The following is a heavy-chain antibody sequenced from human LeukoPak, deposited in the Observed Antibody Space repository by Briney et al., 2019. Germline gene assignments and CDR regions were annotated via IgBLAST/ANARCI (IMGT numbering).Heavy chain of an antibody. V-gene: IGHV3-7*01. D-gene: IGHD3-10*01. Sequence: GGSLRLSCAASGFTFSSYGMSWVRQAPGKGLEWVANIKQDGSEKYYVDSVKGRFTISRDNAKNSLYLQMNSVRAEDTAVYYCARGGVLLWFGELLDYWGQGTLVTVSS. CDR1: GFTFSSYG. CDR2: IKQDGSEK. CDR3: ARGGVLLWFGELLDY. J-gene: IGHJ4*02.